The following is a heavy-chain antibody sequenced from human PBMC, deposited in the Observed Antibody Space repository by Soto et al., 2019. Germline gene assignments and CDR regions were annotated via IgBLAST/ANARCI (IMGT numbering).Heavy chain of an antibody. J-gene: IGHJ3*02. CDR3: AREASAAGTFSEDASDI. CDR2: IVPILTLP. Sequence: QVQLVQSGAEVKKPGSSVKVACKVSGDTFSNYAINWVRPAPGQGLEWMGAIVPILTLPNYAQKIQGRVTITAGESTITAYMELSSLRSDDTATYYCAREASAAGTFSEDASDIWGQGTLVTVSS. D-gene: IGHD6-13*01. CDR1: GDTFSNYA. V-gene: IGHV1-69*12.